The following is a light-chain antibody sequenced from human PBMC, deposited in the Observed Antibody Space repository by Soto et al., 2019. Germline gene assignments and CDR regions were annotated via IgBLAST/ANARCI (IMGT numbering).Light chain of an antibody. J-gene: IGLJ2*01. CDR1: SSDVGGYNF. CDR3: SSYSGSDNFVV. V-gene: IGLV2-8*01. CDR2: EVI. Sequence: QSVLTQPPSASGSPGQSVTISCAGTSSDVGGYNFVSWYQQHPGKVPKLMIYEVIKRPSGVPDRFSGSKSGNTASLTVSGLHAEDEGDYYCSSYSGSDNFVVFGGGTKLTVL.